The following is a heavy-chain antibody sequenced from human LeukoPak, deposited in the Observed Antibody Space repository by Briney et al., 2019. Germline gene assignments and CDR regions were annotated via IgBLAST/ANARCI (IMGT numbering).Heavy chain of an antibody. D-gene: IGHD1-7*01. J-gene: IGHJ4*02. CDR3: AKDIGTLDY. Sequence: GGSLRLSCAASGFTFNTYAMSWVRQAPGKGLEWVSTISGSDGSTYYADSVKSRFTISRDNSKNAVYLQMNSLRAEDTAVYYCAKDIGTLDYWGQGTLVTVSS. V-gene: IGHV3-23*01. CDR2: ISGSDGST. CDR1: GFTFNTYA.